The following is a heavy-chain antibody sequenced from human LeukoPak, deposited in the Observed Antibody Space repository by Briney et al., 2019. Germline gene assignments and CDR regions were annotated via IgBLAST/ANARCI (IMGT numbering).Heavy chain of an antibody. J-gene: IGHJ4*02. CDR2: IIPIFGTA. Sequence: SVKVSCKASGGTFSSYAISWVRQAPGQGLEWMGGIIPIFGTANYAQKFQGRVTITTDESTSTAYMDLTSLTSDDTAVYYCASAGFYPLTGTTHIDYWGQGTLVTVSS. D-gene: IGHD1/OR15-1a*01. CDR1: GGTFSSYA. V-gene: IGHV1-69*05. CDR3: ASAGFYPLTGTTHIDY.